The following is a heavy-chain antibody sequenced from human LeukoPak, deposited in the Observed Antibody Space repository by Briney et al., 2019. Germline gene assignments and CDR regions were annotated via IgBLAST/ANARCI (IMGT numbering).Heavy chain of an antibody. Sequence: PGGSLRLSCAGSGFTFSDYWMHWVRQAPGKGLVWVSRIERDGGTTYYADSVKGRFTISRDTAKNTLYLQMNSLRAEDTAVYYCAREHRNVGATVDNWGQGTLVTVSS. CDR2: IERDGGTT. CDR1: GFTFSDYW. V-gene: IGHV3-74*01. D-gene: IGHD1-26*01. CDR3: AREHRNVGATVDN. J-gene: IGHJ4*02.